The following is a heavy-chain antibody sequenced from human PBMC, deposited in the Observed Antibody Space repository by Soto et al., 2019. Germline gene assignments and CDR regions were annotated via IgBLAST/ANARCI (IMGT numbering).Heavy chain of an antibody. CDR2: IIPIFGTA. D-gene: IGHD3-10*01. Sequence: SVKVSCKASGYTFTSYGISWVRQAPGQGLEWMGGIIPIFGTANYAQKFQGRVTITADKSTSTAYMELSSLRSEDTAVYYCAREGGVRGVYYYYGMDVWGQGTTGTVSS. CDR3: AREGGVRGVYYYYGMDV. CDR1: GYTFTSYG. V-gene: IGHV1-69*06. J-gene: IGHJ6*02.